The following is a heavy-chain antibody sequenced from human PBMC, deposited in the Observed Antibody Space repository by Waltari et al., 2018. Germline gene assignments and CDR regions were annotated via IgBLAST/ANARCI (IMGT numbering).Heavy chain of an antibody. J-gene: IGHJ4*02. V-gene: IGHV4-59*01. CDR3: ARGLRGGVRPAFDY. D-gene: IGHD3-16*01. Sequence: QVQLQESGPGLVKPSETLSLTCTVSGGSISSYYWSWLRRPPGKGLEWIGYIYYSGSTNYNPSHKSRVTISVDTSKNQFSLKLSSVTAADTAVYYCARGLRGGVRPAFDYWGQGTLVTVSS. CDR1: GGSISSYY. CDR2: IYYSGST.